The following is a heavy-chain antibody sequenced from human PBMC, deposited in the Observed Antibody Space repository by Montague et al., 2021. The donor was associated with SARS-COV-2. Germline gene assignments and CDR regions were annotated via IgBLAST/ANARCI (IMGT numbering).Heavy chain of an antibody. CDR3: ARESGSGSYLVY. V-gene: IGHV4-39*01. CDR2: IYYSGST. J-gene: IGHJ4*02. D-gene: IGHD3-10*01. CDR1: GGSISSNSYY. Sequence: SETLSLTCTVSGGSISSNSYYWGWLRQPPGKGLEWIGSIYYSGSTYYNPSLKSRVTISVDTSKNQLSLKLSSVTAADTAVYYCARESGSGSYLVYWGQGTLVTVSS.